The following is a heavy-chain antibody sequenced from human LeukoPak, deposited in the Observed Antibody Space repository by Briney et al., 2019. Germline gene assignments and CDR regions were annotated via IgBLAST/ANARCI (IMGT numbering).Heavy chain of an antibody. Sequence: SETLSLTCTVSGGSISSSSYYWDWIRQPPGKGLGWIGSIYYSGSTYYNPALKSRVTISVDTSKNQFPLKLSSVTAADTAVYYCARPTGRGAFDIWGQGTMVTVSS. J-gene: IGHJ3*02. CDR3: ARPTGRGAFDI. D-gene: IGHD2-8*02. V-gene: IGHV4-39*01. CDR2: IYYSGST. CDR1: GGSISSSSYY.